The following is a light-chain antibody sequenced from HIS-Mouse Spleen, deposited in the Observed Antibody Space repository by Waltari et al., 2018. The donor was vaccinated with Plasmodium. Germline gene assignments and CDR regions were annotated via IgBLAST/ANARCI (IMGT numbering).Light chain of an antibody. CDR3: YSTDSSGNHRV. CDR2: EDS. Sequence: SYELTQPPSVSVSPGQTARITCSGDALPKTYAYWYQQKSGQAPVLVTYEDSKRPAGIPGRFSGSSSGTMATLTISGAQVEDEADYYCYSTDSSGNHRVFGGGTKLTVL. J-gene: IGLJ3*02. V-gene: IGLV3-10*01. CDR1: ALPKTY.